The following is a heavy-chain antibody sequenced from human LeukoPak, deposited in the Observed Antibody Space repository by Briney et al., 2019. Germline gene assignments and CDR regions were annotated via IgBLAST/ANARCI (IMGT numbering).Heavy chain of an antibody. J-gene: IGHJ4*02. CDR1: GFTFSSYW. D-gene: IGHD3-3*01. CDR3: ARGAGLWSGYSPVDN. CDR2: IKQDGSEK. Sequence: GGSLRLSCAASGFTFSSYWMSWVRQAPGKGLEWVANIKQDGSEKYYVDSVKGRFTISRDNAKNSLYLQMNSLRAEDTAVYYCARGAGLWSGYSPVDNWGQGTLVTVSS. V-gene: IGHV3-7*03.